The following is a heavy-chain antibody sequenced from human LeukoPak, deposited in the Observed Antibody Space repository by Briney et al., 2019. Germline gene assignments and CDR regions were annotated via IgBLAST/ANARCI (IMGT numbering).Heavy chain of an antibody. J-gene: IGHJ5*02. CDR2: ISAYNGST. V-gene: IGHV1-18*01. CDR3: ARVLWWRRGCWFDP. CDR1: GYTFTSYG. D-gene: IGHD2-21*01. Sequence: GASVKVSCKASGYTFTSYGISWVRQAPGQGLEWMGWISAYNGSTNYALKLQGRVTMTTDTSTSTAYMELRSLRSDDTAGYYCARVLWWRRGCWFDPWGQGTLVTVSS.